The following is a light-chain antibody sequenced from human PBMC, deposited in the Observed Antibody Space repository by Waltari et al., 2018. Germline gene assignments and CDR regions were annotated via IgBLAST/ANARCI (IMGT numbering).Light chain of an antibody. Sequence: QLVLPQSPQASASLGASAKLTGPLSSGPSSNIIPWLQQQPEKGPRYLMKVNSDGSHSKGDDIPDRFSGSSSGAERYLTISSLQSEDEADYYCETGGHGTWVFGGGTKLTVL. CDR2: VNSDGSH. CDR1: SGPSSNI. CDR3: ETGGHGTWV. V-gene: IGLV4-69*01. J-gene: IGLJ3*02.